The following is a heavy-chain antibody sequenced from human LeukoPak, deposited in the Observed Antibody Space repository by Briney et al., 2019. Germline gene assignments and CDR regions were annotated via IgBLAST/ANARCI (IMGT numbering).Heavy chain of an antibody. CDR1: GGSFSYYY. D-gene: IGHD3-22*01. CDR3: ARGRRYYYDSSGYSGGLGY. CDR2: INHSGST. J-gene: IGHJ4*02. V-gene: IGHV4-34*01. Sequence: SETLSLTCAVYGGSFSYYYWSWIRQPPGKGLEWIGEINHSGSTNYNPSLKSRVTISVDTSKNQFSLKLSSVTAADTAVYYCARGRRYYYDSSGYSGGLGYWGQGTLVTVSS.